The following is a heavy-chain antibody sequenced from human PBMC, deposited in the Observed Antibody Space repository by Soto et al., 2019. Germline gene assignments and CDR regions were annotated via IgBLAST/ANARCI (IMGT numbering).Heavy chain of an antibody. J-gene: IGHJ4*02. V-gene: IGHV4-59*01. CDR3: ATGGGWLDNSYIRGLYFDY. Sequence: SETLSLTCTVSGGSLSGSYCSWIRKPPGKSLEWIASISYTGSTTHNPSLKSRVTLSVDTSKNQFSLSLTSVTPADTAAYYCATGGGWLDNSYIRGLYFDYWGQGVLVTVSS. CDR2: ISYTGST. D-gene: IGHD3-3*02. CDR1: GGSLSGSY.